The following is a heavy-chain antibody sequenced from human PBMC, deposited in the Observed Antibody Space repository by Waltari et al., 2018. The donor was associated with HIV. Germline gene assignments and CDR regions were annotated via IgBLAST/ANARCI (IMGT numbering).Heavy chain of an antibody. V-gene: IGHV3-21*01. D-gene: IGHD6-19*01. CDR1: GFTFSSYS. Sequence: EVQLVESGGGLVKPGGSLRLSCAASGFTFSSYSMNWVRQAPGKGLEWVSSISSSSSYIYYADSVKGRFTISRDNAKNSLYLQMNSLRAEDTAVYYCARDEGSSGWSHFDYWGQGTLVTVSS. J-gene: IGHJ4*02. CDR2: ISSSSSYI. CDR3: ARDEGSSGWSHFDY.